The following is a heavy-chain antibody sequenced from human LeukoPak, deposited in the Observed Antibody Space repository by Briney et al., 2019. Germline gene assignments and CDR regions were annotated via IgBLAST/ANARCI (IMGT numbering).Heavy chain of an antibody. CDR2: INHSGST. Sequence: SETLSLTCAVYGGSFSGYYWSWIRQPPGKGLEWIGEINHSGSTNYNPSLKSRVTISVDTSKNQFSLKLSSVTAADTAVYYCAGRGYNSSGYYYGYWGQGTLVTVSS. CDR1: GGSFSGYY. CDR3: AGRGYNSSGYYYGY. D-gene: IGHD3-22*01. J-gene: IGHJ4*02. V-gene: IGHV4-34*01.